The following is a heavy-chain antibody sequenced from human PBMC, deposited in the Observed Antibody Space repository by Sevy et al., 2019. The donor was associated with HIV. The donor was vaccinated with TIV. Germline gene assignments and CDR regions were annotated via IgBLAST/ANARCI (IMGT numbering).Heavy chain of an antibody. CDR2: INHSGST. V-gene: IGHV4-34*01. D-gene: IGHD1-26*01. CDR3: ARISSSVGTFDY. J-gene: IGHJ4*02. CDR1: GGSFSGYY. Sequence: SETLSLTCAVYGGSFSGYYWSWIRQPPGKGLEWIGEINHSGSTNYNPSLKSRVTISVEPSKNQFSLKLSSVTAADTAVYYCARISSSVGTFDYWGQGTLVTVSS.